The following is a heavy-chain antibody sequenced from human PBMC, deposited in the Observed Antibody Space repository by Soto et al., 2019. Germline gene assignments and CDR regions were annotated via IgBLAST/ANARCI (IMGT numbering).Heavy chain of an antibody. Sequence: QVQLVQSGAEVKKPGSSVKVSCKASGGPFSTYSINWVRQAPGQGLEWMGGIVPFFASTNYAQKFQGRVTITADDSTSTVYMELSSLRSEDTAVYYCAREEGTRTGDPIEAFPIWGQGTVVTVSS. D-gene: IGHD7-27*01. CDR1: GGPFSTYS. CDR3: AREEGTRTGDPIEAFPI. J-gene: IGHJ3*02. V-gene: IGHV1-69*01. CDR2: IVPFFAST.